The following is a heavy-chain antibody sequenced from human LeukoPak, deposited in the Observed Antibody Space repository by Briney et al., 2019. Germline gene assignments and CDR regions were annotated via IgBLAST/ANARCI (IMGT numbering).Heavy chain of an antibody. D-gene: IGHD3-22*01. CDR2: IKSDGKT. Sequence: GGSLSLACEASGFTFSRYWMHWVRQAPGKGLVWVSRIKSDGKTNYADSVKGRFTISRDNAKNTVSLQMDSLRAEDTGVYYCARAPSEVGGYYPEYFQHWAEGTLVTVSS. CDR3: ARAPSEVGGYYPEYFQH. CDR1: GFTFSRYW. J-gene: IGHJ1*01. V-gene: IGHV3-74*01.